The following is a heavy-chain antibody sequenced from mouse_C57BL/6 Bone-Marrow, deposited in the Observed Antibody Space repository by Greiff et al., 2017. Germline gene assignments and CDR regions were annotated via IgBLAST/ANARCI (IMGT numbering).Heavy chain of an antibody. CDR1: GFNFKDDY. Sequence: EVHLVESGAELVRPGASVKLSCTASGFNFKDDYMHWVKQRPEQGLEWIGWIDPENGDTEYASKFQGKATITVDTSSSTAYLQLSSLTSEDTAVYYCTRIAYWGQGTLVTVSA. CDR2: IDPENGDT. V-gene: IGHV14-4*01. CDR3: TRIAY. J-gene: IGHJ3*01.